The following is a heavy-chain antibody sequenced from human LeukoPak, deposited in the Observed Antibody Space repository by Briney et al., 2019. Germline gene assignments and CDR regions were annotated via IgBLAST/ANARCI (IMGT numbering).Heavy chain of an antibody. Sequence: GGSLRLFCAASGFTVSSNYMSWVRQAPGKGLEWVSSISGSGDRTMYADSVKGRFTISRDNFKNTLYLQMNSLRAEDTALYHCAKDPDGDYIGAFDMWGQGTMVTVSS. V-gene: IGHV3-23*01. CDR3: AKDPDGDYIGAFDM. J-gene: IGHJ3*02. CDR2: ISGSGDRT. CDR1: GFTVSSNY. D-gene: IGHD4-17*01.